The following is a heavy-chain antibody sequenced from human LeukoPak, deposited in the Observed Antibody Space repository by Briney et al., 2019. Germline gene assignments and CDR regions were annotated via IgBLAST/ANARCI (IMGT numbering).Heavy chain of an antibody. Sequence: GGSLRLSCAVSGFTFSSYSMNWVRQAPGKGLEWVSSISSSSSYIYYADSVKGRFTISRDNAKNSLYLQMNSLRAEDTAVYYCARDHNYYDSNQDSGDYWGQGTLVTVSS. V-gene: IGHV3-21*01. D-gene: IGHD3-22*01. J-gene: IGHJ4*02. CDR2: ISSSSSYI. CDR1: GFTFSSYS. CDR3: ARDHNYYDSNQDSGDY.